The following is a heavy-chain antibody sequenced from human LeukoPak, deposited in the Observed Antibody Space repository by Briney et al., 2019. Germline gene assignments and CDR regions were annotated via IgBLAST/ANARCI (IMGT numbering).Heavy chain of an antibody. Sequence: SSETLSLTCTVSGDSISSNNWWNWVRQPPGKGLDWIGEISHAGSTKYNPSLKNRVTISKDDSKNQFSLKLNSVTAADTAAYHCTRSRGWWSLDYWGQGALVTVSS. CDR2: ISHAGST. CDR1: GDSISSNNW. CDR3: TRSRGWWSLDY. V-gene: IGHV4-4*02. J-gene: IGHJ4*02. D-gene: IGHD2-8*02.